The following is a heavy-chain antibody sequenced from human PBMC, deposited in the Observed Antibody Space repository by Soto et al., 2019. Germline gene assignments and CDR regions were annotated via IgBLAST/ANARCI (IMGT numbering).Heavy chain of an antibody. D-gene: IGHD6-13*01. V-gene: IGHV1-46*01. CDR2: INPSGGST. CDR1: GYTFTSYY. Sequence: ASVKVACKASGYTFTSYYMHWVRQAPGQGLEWMGIINPSGGSTSYAQKFQGRVTMTRDTSTSTVYMELSSLRSEDTAVYYCAREAASDYYYYYYGMDVSGQGTTVTVSS. CDR3: AREAASDYYYYYYGMDV. J-gene: IGHJ6*02.